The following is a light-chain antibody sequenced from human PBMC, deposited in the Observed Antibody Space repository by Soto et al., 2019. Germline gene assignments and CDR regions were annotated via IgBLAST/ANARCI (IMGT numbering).Light chain of an antibody. CDR3: LQYNGYYRT. CDR1: QGISSY. Sequence: IQLTQSPSSLSASVGDRVTITCRASQGISSYLAWYRQKPGKAPKLLIYAASTLQSGVPSRFSGSGSGTDFTLTISSLQSDDFATYYCLQYNGYYRTFGQGTKVDIK. J-gene: IGKJ1*01. V-gene: IGKV1-9*01. CDR2: AAS.